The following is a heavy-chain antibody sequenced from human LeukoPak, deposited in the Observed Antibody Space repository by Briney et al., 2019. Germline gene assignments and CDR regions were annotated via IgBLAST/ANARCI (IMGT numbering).Heavy chain of an antibody. Sequence: ASVKVSCKASGYTFTSYGISWVRQAPGQGLEWMGWISAYNGNTNYAQKLQGRVTMTTDTSTSTAYMELRSLRSDDAAVDYCARGVSDGGSFDYWGQGTLVTVSS. CDR1: GYTFTSYG. V-gene: IGHV1-18*01. D-gene: IGHD2-21*02. CDR2: ISAYNGNT. CDR3: ARGVSDGGSFDY. J-gene: IGHJ4*02.